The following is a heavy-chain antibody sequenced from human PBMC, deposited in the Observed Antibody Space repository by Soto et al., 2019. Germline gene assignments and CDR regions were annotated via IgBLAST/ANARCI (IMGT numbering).Heavy chain of an antibody. J-gene: IGHJ4*02. CDR3: TRGPRADSSGTGAH. CDR1: GFTFSSYA. V-gene: IGHV3-23*01. D-gene: IGHD1-26*01. CDR2: ISGGGETT. Sequence: GGSLRLSCAASGFTFSSYAMSWVRQAPGSGLECVSVISGGGETTYYADSVEGRFTISRDNSKNTLYLQMSSLRADDTAIYYCTRGPRADSSGTGAHWGQGTIVTVSA.